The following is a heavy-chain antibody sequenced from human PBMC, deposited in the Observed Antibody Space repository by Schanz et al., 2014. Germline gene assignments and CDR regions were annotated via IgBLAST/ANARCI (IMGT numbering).Heavy chain of an antibody. D-gene: IGHD6-19*01. V-gene: IGHV1-3*01. CDR1: GYTFTSYS. J-gene: IGHJ6*03. CDR2: INVGNGNM. Sequence: QVQLVQSGAEVKKPGASVKVSCKASGYTFTSYSIHWVRQAPGQGLEWMGWINVGNGNMKYSQKFQGRVTITRDTYASAAYMELTSLRSEDTAVYYCARLGTAMAVAGSVIDSYYYYIGVWGEGTTVTVSS. CDR3: ARLGTAMAVAGSVIDSYYYYIGV.